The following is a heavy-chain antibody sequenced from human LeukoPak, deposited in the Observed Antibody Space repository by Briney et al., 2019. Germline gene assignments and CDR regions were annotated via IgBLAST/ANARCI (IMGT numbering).Heavy chain of an antibody. Sequence: GASVKVSCKASGGTFSSYGISWVRQAPGQGLEWMGWISAYNGNTNYAQKLQGRVTMTTDTSTSTAYMELRSLRSDDTAVYYCARGYHDSSGNPHWYFDLWGRGTLVTVSS. V-gene: IGHV1-18*01. CDR1: GGTFSSYG. CDR3: ARGYHDSSGNPHWYFDL. D-gene: IGHD3-22*01. J-gene: IGHJ2*01. CDR2: ISAYNGNT.